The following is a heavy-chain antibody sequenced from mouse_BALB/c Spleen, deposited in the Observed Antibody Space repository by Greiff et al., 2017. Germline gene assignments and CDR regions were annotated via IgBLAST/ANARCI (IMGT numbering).Heavy chain of an antibody. CDR3: ARTMLDY. CDR1: GFTFSTYG. CDR2: ISSGGSYT. Sequence: EVKLMESGGDLVKPGGSLKLSCTASGFTFSTYGMSWVRQTPDKRLEWVATISSGGSYTYYPDSVKGRFTISRDNAKNTLYLQMSSLKSEDTAMYYCARTMLDYWGQGTTLTVSS. D-gene: IGHD1-1*02. V-gene: IGHV5-6*01. J-gene: IGHJ2*01.